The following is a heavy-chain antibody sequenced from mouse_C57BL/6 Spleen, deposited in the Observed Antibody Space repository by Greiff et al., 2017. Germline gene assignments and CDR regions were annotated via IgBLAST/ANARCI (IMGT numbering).Heavy chain of an antibody. CDR3: ARSPSNYYVSEGWFAY. D-gene: IGHD1-1*01. CDR1: GFTFSDYG. J-gene: IGHJ3*01. Sequence: EVKLMESGGGLVKPARSLKLSCAASGFTFSDYGMHWVRQAPARGLVWVPYFSSVSSTIYYADTVKGRFPISRDHAKNTLFLQMTSLRAEDTAMYYCARSPSNYYVSEGWFAYWGQGTLVTVSA. V-gene: IGHV5-17*01. CDR2: FSSVSSTI.